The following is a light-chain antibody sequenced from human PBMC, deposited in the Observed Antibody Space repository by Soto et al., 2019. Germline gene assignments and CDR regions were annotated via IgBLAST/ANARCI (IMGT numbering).Light chain of an antibody. V-gene: IGKV3-11*01. CDR3: LQRQRWPPT. Sequence: EIVLTQSPATLSSFPGDRVTLSCRASQYINTSLAWYQHSPGQAPRLVIYQTSISAAGIPARSSPRGSGSNFTLPISDVQPEDFSLYYWLQRQRWPPTFGQGTNVDI. CDR1: QYINTS. CDR2: QTS. J-gene: IGKJ1*01.